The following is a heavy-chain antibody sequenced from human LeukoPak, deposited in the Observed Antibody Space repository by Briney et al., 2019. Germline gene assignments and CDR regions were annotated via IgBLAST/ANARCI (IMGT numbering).Heavy chain of an antibody. CDR2: INTGKGNT. D-gene: IGHD2-15*01. CDR3: ARDHVVGLAPFDP. V-gene: IGHV1-3*04. J-gene: IGHJ5*02. Sequence: VRQAPGXXLEWMGWINTGKGNTKYSQKFQGRVTITMDTSASTAYMELSSLRSEDTAVYYCARDHVVGLAPFDPWGQGTLVTVSS.